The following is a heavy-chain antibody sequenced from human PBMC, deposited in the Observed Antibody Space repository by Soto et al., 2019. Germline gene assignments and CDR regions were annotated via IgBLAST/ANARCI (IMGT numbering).Heavy chain of an antibody. J-gene: IGHJ6*02. D-gene: IGHD1-20*01. CDR2: IKSKTDGGTT. CDR3: TRITAYYYYGMDV. Sequence: GGSLRLSCAASGFTFRKAWMSWVRQAPGKGLEWVGRIKSKTDGGTTDYAAPVKGRFTISRDDSKDTLYLEMNSLKTEDTAVYYCTRITAYYYYGMDVWGQGTTVTVSS. V-gene: IGHV3-15*01. CDR1: GFTFRKAW.